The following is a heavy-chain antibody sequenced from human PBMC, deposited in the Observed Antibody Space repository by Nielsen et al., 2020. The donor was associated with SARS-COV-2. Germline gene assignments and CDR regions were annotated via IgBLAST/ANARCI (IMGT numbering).Heavy chain of an antibody. CDR2: INHSGST. CDR1: GGSFSGYY. V-gene: IGHV4-34*01. CDR3: ARVRQGDTAMVYYYYYGMDV. D-gene: IGHD5-18*01. J-gene: IGHJ6*02. Sequence: SETLSLTCAVYGGSFSGYYWSWIRQPPGKGLEWIGEINHSGSTNYNPSLKSRVTISVDTSKNQFSLKLSSVTAADTAVYYCARVRQGDTAMVYYYYYGMDVWGQGTTVTVSS.